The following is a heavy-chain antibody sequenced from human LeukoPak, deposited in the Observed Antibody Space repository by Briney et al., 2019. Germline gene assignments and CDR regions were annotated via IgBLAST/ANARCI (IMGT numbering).Heavy chain of an antibody. V-gene: IGHV3-21*01. J-gene: IGHJ3*02. CDR3: ARVTWNDDQDAFDI. Sequence: GGSLRLSCAASGFIFSSYSMNWVRQAPGKGLEWVSSVSSSSSYIYYADSVKGRFTISRDNAKNSLYLQMNSLRAEDTAVYYCARVTWNDDQDAFDIWGQGTMVTVSS. CDR2: VSSSSSYI. D-gene: IGHD1-1*01. CDR1: GFIFSSYS.